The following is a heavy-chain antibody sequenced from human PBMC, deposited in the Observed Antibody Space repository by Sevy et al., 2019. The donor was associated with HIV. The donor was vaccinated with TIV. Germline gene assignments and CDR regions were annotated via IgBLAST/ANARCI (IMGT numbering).Heavy chain of an antibody. V-gene: IGHV5-51*01. CDR2: IYPSDSDT. CDR3: ARSGYSGYAFDY. Sequence: GESLKISCKGFGNNFNSYWIGWVRQMPGKGLELLGFIYPSDSDTRYSPPFQGQVTISADESISTAYLQWSSLKASDTAIYYCARSGYSGYAFDYWGQGTLVTVSS. D-gene: IGHD5-12*01. J-gene: IGHJ4*02. CDR1: GNNFNSYW.